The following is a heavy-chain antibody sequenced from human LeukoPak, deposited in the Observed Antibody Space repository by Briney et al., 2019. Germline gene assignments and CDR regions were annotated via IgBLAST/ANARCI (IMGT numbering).Heavy chain of an antibody. Sequence: GGSLRLSCAASGFTFSSYAMSWVRQAPGKGLEWVSNISGGGGSGGRTYYADSVKGRFTIYRDNAKNSLYLQMNSLRAEDTAVYYCAELGITMIGGVWGKGTTVTISS. CDR1: GFTFSSYA. CDR2: ISGGGGSGGRT. V-gene: IGHV3-23*01. CDR3: AELGITMIGGV. J-gene: IGHJ6*04. D-gene: IGHD3-10*02.